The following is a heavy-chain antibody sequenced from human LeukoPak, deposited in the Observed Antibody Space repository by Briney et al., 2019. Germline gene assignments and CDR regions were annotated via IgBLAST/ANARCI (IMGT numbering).Heavy chain of an antibody. D-gene: IGHD6-13*01. CDR3: ARSTYSSSSYYFDY. CDR1: GFTFSDYG. V-gene: IGHV3-33*01. CDR2: IWYDGSKK. J-gene: IGHJ4*02. Sequence: GRSLRLSCAASGFTFSDYGIHWVRQAPGQGLEWVALIWYDGSKKYYADSVKGRFTISRDNSKNTLYLQMNSLRADDTAVYYCARSTYSSSSYYFDYWGQGSLVTVSS.